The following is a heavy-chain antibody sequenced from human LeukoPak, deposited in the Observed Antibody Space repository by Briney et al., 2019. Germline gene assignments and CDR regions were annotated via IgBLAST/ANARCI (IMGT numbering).Heavy chain of an antibody. D-gene: IGHD3-9*01. Sequence: HWVRQAPGKALEYVSAISSNGGSTYYADSVKGRFTISRDNSKNTLYLQMNSLRAEDTAVYYCVKDLVHYDILTGQGAFDIWGQGTMVTVSS. J-gene: IGHJ3*02. V-gene: IGHV3-64D*08. CDR3: VKDLVHYDILTGQGAFDI. CDR2: ISSNGGST.